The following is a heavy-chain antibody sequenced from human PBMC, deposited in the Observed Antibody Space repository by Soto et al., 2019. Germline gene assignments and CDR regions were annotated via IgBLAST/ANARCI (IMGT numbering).Heavy chain of an antibody. Sequence: QVRLVQSGAEVKKPGASVTVSCKASGYTFTKYYVHWVRQAPGQGLEWMGLINPGIGTTSYAQKFQGRVTMSRDTSTSTVYMEITSLRSEDTAIYFCARGRDGYIKADAFDVWGQGSMVTVSS. CDR1: GYTFTKYY. CDR3: ARGRDGYIKADAFDV. D-gene: IGHD5-18*01. J-gene: IGHJ3*01. CDR2: INPGIGTT. V-gene: IGHV1-46*01.